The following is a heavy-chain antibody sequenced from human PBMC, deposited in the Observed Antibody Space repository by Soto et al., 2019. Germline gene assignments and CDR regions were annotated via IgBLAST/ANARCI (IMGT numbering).Heavy chain of an antibody. CDR2: ISYDGSNK. J-gene: IGHJ6*02. CDR3: ANDLGYCSSTSCYRSSYYYGMDV. CDR1: GFTFSSYG. V-gene: IGHV3-30*18. Sequence: RLSCAASGFTFSSYGMHWVRQAPGKGLEWVAVISYDGSNKYYADSVKGRFTISRDNSKNTLYLQMNSLRAEDTAVYYCANDLGYCSSTSCYRSSYYYGMDVWGQGTTVTVSS. D-gene: IGHD2-2*01.